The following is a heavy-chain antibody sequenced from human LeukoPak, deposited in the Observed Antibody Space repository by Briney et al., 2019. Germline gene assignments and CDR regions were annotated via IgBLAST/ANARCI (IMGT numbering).Heavy chain of an antibody. CDR3: ARGMKDGSRITIFGVAPTGY. CDR1: GFTFSSYW. CDR2: IKQDGSEK. J-gene: IGHJ4*02. Sequence: GGSLRLSCAASGFTFSSYWMSWVRQAPGKGLEWVANIKQDGSEKYYVDSVKGRFTISRDNAKNSLYLQMNSLRAEDTAVYYCARGMKDGSRITIFGVAPTGYWGQGTLVTVSS. D-gene: IGHD3-3*01. V-gene: IGHV3-7*04.